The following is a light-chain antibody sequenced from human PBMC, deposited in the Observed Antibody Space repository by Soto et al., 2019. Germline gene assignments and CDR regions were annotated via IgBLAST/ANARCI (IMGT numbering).Light chain of an antibody. CDR2: TAS. CDR1: QNINSH. J-gene: IGKJ1*01. V-gene: IGKV1-5*03. CDR3: QQYDLYST. Sequence: DIQMTQSPSTLSASVGDRVTITCRASQNINSHLAWYQQKPGKAPNLLIYTASNLESGVPSRFSGSGSGTEFTLTLSNLQPEDFATFYCQQYDLYSTFGQGTKVEIK.